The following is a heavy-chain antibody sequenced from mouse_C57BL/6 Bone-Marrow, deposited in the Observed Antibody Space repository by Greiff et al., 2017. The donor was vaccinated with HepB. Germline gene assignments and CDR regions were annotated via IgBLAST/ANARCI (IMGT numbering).Heavy chain of an antibody. CDR3: ARPDYYGVDY. CDR2: ISGGGGNT. J-gene: IGHJ2*01. V-gene: IGHV5-9*01. Sequence: EVKVVESGGGLVKPGGSLKLSCAASGFTFSSYTMSWVRQTPEKRLEWVATISGGGGNTYYPDSVKGRFTISRDNAKNTLYLQMSSLRSEDTALYYCARPDYYGVDYWGQGTTLTVSS. CDR1: GFTFSSYT. D-gene: IGHD1-1*01.